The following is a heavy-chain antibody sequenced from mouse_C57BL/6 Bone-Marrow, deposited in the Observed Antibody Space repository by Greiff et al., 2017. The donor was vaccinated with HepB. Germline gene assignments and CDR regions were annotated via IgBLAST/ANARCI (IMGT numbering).Heavy chain of an antibody. CDR1: GYSITSGYY. CDR2: ISYDGSN. D-gene: IGHD6-1*01. Sequence: ESGPGLVKPSQSLSLTCSVTGYSITSGYYWNWIRQFPGNKLEWMGYISYDGSNNYNPSLKNRISITRDTSKNQFFLKLNSVTTEDTATYYCARDSGWQLGYFDYWGQGTTLTVSS. CDR3: ARDSGWQLGYFDY. V-gene: IGHV3-6*01. J-gene: IGHJ2*01.